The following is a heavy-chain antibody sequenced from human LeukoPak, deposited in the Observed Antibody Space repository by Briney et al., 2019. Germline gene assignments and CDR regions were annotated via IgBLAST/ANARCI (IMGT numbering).Heavy chain of an antibody. V-gene: IGHV3-30*02. CDR2: IRYDGTNK. CDR3: AKDLGTRSVHDGFDI. Sequence: PGGSLRLSCAASGFTFSSYGMHWVRQAPGEGLEWVAFIRYDGTNKYYTDSVKGRFTISRDNSKKTLYLQMNSLRAEDTAVYYCAKDLGTRSVHDGFDIWGQGTMVTDSS. D-gene: IGHD1-1*01. CDR1: GFTFSSYG. J-gene: IGHJ3*02.